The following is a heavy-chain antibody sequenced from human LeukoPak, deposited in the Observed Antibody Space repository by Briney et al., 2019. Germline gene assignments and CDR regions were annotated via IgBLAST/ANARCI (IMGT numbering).Heavy chain of an antibody. CDR1: GFTFSSYS. J-gene: IGHJ4*02. V-gene: IGHV3-21*01. Sequence: GGSLRLSCAASGFTFSSYSMNWVRQAPGKWLEWVSSISSSSSYIYYADSVKGRFTISRDNSKNTLYLQMNSLRAEDTAVYYCAKARTRGYSYGSFDYWGQGTLVTVSS. D-gene: IGHD5-18*01. CDR2: ISSSSSYI. CDR3: AKARTRGYSYGSFDY.